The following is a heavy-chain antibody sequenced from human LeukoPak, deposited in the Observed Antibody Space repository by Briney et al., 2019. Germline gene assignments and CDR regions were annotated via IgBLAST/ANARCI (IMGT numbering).Heavy chain of an antibody. D-gene: IGHD2-2*01. CDR1: GFTFDDYA. CDR2: ISWNSGSI. V-gene: IGHV3-9*03. CDR3: AKEYCSSTSCYAGSLDY. J-gene: IGHJ4*02. Sequence: GGSLRLSCAASGFTFDDYATHWVRQAPGKGLEWVSGISWNSGSIGYADSVKGRFTISRDNAKNSLYLQMNSLRAEDMALYYCAKEYCSSTSCYAGSLDYWGQGTLVTVSS.